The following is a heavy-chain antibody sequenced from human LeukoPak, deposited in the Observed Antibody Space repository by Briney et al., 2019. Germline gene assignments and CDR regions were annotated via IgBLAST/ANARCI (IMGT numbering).Heavy chain of an antibody. D-gene: IGHD4-23*01. J-gene: IGHJ4*02. CDR3: TRGGTVTPKDADY. Sequence: GGSLRLSCAASGFTFSSYWMHWVRHAPGKGLVWVSRINSDGSSTSYADSVKGRFTISRDNAKNTLYLQMNSLRAEDTAVYYCTRGGTVTPKDADYWGQGTLVTVSS. CDR2: INSDGSST. V-gene: IGHV3-74*01. CDR1: GFTFSSYW.